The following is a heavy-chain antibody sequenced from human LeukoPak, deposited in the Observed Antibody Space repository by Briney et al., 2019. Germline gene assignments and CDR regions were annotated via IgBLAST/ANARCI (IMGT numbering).Heavy chain of an antibody. CDR3: ARDISSGGLYNWFDP. CDR2: LNGDGSST. D-gene: IGHD5-12*01. J-gene: IGHJ5*02. V-gene: IGHV3-74*01. Sequence: GGSLRLSCAASGFTFSSDWMHWVRQAPGKGLVWVSRLNGDGSSTNYADSVKGRFTISRDNAKNTLFLQMNSLRAEDTAVYYCARDISSGGLYNWFDPWGQGTLVTVSS. CDR1: GFTFSSDW.